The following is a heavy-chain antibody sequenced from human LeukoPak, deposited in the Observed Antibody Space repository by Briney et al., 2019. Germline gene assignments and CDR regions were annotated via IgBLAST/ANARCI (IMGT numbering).Heavy chain of an antibody. V-gene: IGHV4-59*11. D-gene: IGHD1-26*01. J-gene: IGHJ4*02. CDR1: GDSISNHY. CDR2: IFYSGNT. CDR3: ARDRGEGIVGTFDY. Sequence: PSETLSLTCTVSGDSISNHYWSWIRQPPGKGQVWIEYIFYSGNTHYNPSLKSRVTMSVDTSKNQFSLRLSSVTPADTAVYYCARDRGEGIVGTFDYWGQGTLVTVSS.